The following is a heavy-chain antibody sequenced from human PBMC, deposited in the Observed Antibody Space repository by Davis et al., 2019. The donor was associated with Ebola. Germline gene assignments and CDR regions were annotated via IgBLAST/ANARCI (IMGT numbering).Heavy chain of an antibody. Sequence: MPSETLSLTCGVYGGSFSGYYWSWIRQPPGKGLEWIGEINHSGSTNYNPSLKSRVTISVDTSRNQFSLKLSSVTAADTAVFYCARGPGDVIVPAAIWYYYGLDVWGKGTTVTVSS. V-gene: IGHV4-34*01. D-gene: IGHD2-2*01. CDR1: GGSFSGYY. CDR3: ARGPGDVIVPAAIWYYYGLDV. CDR2: INHSGST. J-gene: IGHJ6*04.